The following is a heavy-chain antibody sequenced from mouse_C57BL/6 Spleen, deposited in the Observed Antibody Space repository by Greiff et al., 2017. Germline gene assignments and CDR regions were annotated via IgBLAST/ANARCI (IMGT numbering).Heavy chain of an antibody. D-gene: IGHD2-4*01. V-gene: IGHV1-81*01. Sequence: QVHVKQSGAELARPGASVKLSCKASGYTFTSYGISWVKQRTGQGLEWIGEIYPRSGNTYYNEKFKGKATLTADKSSSTAYMELRSLTSEDSAVYFCEGLRQGYFDYWGQGTTLTVSS. J-gene: IGHJ2*01. CDR2: IYPRSGNT. CDR1: GYTFTSYG. CDR3: EGLRQGYFDY.